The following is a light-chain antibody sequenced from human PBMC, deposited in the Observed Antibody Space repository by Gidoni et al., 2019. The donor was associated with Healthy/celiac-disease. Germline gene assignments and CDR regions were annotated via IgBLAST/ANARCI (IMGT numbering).Light chain of an antibody. CDR2: RDS. CDR3: QVWDSSTVV. Sequence: SYELTQPLSVSVALGQTARITCGGNNIGSKTVHWYQPKPGQAPVLVIYRDSNRPSGIPDRFSGSNSGNTATLTISRAQAGDEADYYCQVWDSSTVVFGGGTKLTVL. J-gene: IGLJ2*01. V-gene: IGLV3-9*01. CDR1: NIGSKT.